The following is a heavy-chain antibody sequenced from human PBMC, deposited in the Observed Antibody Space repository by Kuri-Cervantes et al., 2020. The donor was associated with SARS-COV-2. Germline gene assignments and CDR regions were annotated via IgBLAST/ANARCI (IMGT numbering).Heavy chain of an antibody. CDR3: ARDLRQQLAYGMDV. Sequence: GESLKISCAASGFTFSAYAMSWVRQAPGKGLEWVSSISDTGGRTDYADSVKGRFTISRDNSKNTLYLQMNSLRAEDTAVYYCARDLRQQLAYGMDVWGQGTTVTVSS. CDR2: ISDTGGRT. V-gene: IGHV3-23*01. CDR1: GFTFSAYA. J-gene: IGHJ6*02. D-gene: IGHD6-13*01.